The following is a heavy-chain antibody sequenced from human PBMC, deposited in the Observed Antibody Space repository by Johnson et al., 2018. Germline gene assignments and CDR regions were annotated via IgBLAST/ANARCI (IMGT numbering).Heavy chain of an antibody. J-gene: IGHJ4*02. CDR1: GFSFSSYW. Sequence: VQLVQSGGGLVQPGGSLRLSCAASGFSFSSYWMTWVRQAPGKGLEWAANIKPGANEKNYVDSVKGRFSISWDNAKNSMYMQMNSLRAEDTAGYYCARDSRIHNFDYWGQGTLVTVTS. V-gene: IGHV3-7*01. D-gene: IGHD2-21*01. CDR2: IKPGANEK. CDR3: ARDSRIHNFDY.